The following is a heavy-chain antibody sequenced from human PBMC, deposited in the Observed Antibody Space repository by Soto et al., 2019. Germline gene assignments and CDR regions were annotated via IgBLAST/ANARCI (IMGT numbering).Heavy chain of an antibody. CDR3: ARRDCSGGSCYFH. J-gene: IGHJ4*02. V-gene: IGHV4-39*01. CDR2: IYYGGST. CDR1: GASISSSSNY. D-gene: IGHD2-15*01. Sequence: QLQLQESGPGLVKPSETLSLTCAVSGASISSSSNYWGWISQPTGTGLAWIGSIYYGGSTNFNPSLNSRCTIYVHTSGVPFSLNLSTVTDADTAVYYCARRDCSGGSCYFHCGQGTLVTVAS.